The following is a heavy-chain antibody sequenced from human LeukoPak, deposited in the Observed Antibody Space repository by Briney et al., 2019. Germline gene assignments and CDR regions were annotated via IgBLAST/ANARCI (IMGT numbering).Heavy chain of an antibody. CDR3: ARDRLYDSSGYSSHYYYGMDV. CDR1: GGSISSGGYY. V-gene: IGHV4-31*03. J-gene: IGHJ6*02. Sequence: SETLSLTCTVSGGSISSGGYYWSWIRQHPGKGLEWIGYIYYSGSTYYNPSLKSRVTISVDTSKYQFSLKLSSVTAADTAVYYCARDRLYDSSGYSSHYYYGMDVWGQGTTVTVSS. CDR2: IYYSGST. D-gene: IGHD3-22*01.